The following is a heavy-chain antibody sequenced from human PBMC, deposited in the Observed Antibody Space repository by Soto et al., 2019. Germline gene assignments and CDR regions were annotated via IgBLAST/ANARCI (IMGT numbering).Heavy chain of an antibody. CDR1: SYSIDTYY. CDR3: ARLGGYYQSLDT. Sequence: PSETLSLTCTVPSYSIDTYYWSWIRQPPGKGLQWIGYIYYSGSTTYSPSLKSRVTLSVDRSKNHFSLKLTFVTAADTAVYYCARLGGYYQSLDTWGQGTLVTVS. CDR2: IYYSGST. J-gene: IGHJ5*02. V-gene: IGHV4-59*08. D-gene: IGHD3-3*01.